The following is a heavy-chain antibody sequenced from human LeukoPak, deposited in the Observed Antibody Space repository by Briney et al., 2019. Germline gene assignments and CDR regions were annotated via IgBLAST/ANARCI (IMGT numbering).Heavy chain of an antibody. CDR1: GYTFTGYY. CDR3: ARDPPPDCSGGSCYSSS. CDR2: INPNSGGT. J-gene: IGHJ5*02. D-gene: IGHD2-15*01. V-gene: IGHV1-2*06. Sequence: ASVKVSCKASGYTFTGYYMHWVRQAPGQGLEWMGRINPNSGGTNYAQKFQGRVTVTRDTSISTAYMELSRLRSDDTAVYYCARDPPPDCSGGSCYSSSWGQGTLVTVSS.